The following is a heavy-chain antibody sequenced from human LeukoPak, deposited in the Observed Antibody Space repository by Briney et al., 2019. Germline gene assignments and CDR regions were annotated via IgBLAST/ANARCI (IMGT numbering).Heavy chain of an antibody. J-gene: IGHJ4*02. CDR1: GYSSTSSW. Sequence: EESLKISCKGSGYSSTSSWIGWVRQMPGKGLDWMGIIYLGDSETRYSPSFQGQVTISADKSINTAYLQWSSLKASDTAMYYCARHPSYTSGWPLDYWGQGTLVTVSS. CDR2: IYLGDSET. CDR3: ARHPSYTSGWPLDY. V-gene: IGHV5-51*01. D-gene: IGHD6-19*01.